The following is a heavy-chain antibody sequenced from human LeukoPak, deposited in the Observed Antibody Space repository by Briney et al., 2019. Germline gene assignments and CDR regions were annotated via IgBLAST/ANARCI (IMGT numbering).Heavy chain of an antibody. Sequence: GGSLRLSCAASGFTFSSYGMHWVRQAPGKGLEWVAVISDDGSNKYYADSVKGRFTISRDNSKNTLYLQMNSLRAEDTAVYYCAKDRSVRYGTGTYGYWGQGTLVTVSS. D-gene: IGHD1-7*01. CDR1: GFTFSSYG. V-gene: IGHV3-30*18. CDR2: ISDDGSNK. CDR3: AKDRSVRYGTGTYGY. J-gene: IGHJ4*02.